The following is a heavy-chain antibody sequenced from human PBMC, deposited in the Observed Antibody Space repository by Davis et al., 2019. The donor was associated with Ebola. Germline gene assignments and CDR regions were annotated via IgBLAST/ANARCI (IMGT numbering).Heavy chain of an antibody. CDR1: GNSFSSHW. Sequence: GESLKISCQDSGNSFSSHWIGWVRQMPGKGLEWMGIIFTGDSDTRYSPSFRGQVTISADKSISTAYLQWSSLKASDTAMYYCARRGIADYYYYGMDVWGQGTTVTVSS. V-gene: IGHV5-51*01. J-gene: IGHJ6*02. CDR2: IFTGDSDT. D-gene: IGHD6-13*01. CDR3: ARRGIADYYYYGMDV.